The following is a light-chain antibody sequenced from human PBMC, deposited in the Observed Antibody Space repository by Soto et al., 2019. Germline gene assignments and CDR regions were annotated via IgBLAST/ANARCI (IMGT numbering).Light chain of an antibody. J-gene: IGLJ2*01. CDR1: SSDVGSYNL. V-gene: IGLV2-23*01. CDR3: CSYASSSTSG. Sequence: QSALTQPASVSGSPGQSITISCTGTSSDVGSYNLVSWYQQHPGKAPKLMIYEGSKRPSGVYNRFSGSTSCNTASLTISGIQAEYSADYHCCSYASSSTSGFGAGTQLTGL. CDR2: EGS.